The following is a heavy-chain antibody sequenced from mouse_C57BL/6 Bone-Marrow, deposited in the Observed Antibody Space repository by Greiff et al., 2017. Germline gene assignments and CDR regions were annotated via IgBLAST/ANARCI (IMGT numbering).Heavy chain of an antibody. Sequence: QVQLQQSGAELVRPGTSVKMSCKASGYTFTNYWIGWAKQRPGHGLEWIGDSYPGGGYTNYNEKFKGKATLTADKSSSTAYMQFSSLTSEDSAIYYCARSIYDGYYVAWFAYWGQGTLVTVSA. CDR2: SYPGGGYT. CDR1: GYTFTNYW. V-gene: IGHV1-63*01. CDR3: ARSIYDGYYVAWFAY. J-gene: IGHJ3*01. D-gene: IGHD2-3*01.